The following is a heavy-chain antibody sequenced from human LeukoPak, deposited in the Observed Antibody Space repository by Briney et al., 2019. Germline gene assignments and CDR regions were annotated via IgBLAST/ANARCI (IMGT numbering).Heavy chain of an antibody. CDR1: GVSVSSGPYY. Sequence: SETLSLTCTVSGVSVSSGPYYWGWIRQPPGKRLEWIGAIYYSRNIYYNPSLKSRVTISVDASKNQFFLDSTSVTAADTAVYYFARPGDGTYGGHLDYWGRGTLVTVSS. CDR3: ARPGDGTYGGHLDY. D-gene: IGHD4/OR15-4a*01. J-gene: IGHJ4*02. CDR2: IYYSRNI. V-gene: IGHV4-39*01.